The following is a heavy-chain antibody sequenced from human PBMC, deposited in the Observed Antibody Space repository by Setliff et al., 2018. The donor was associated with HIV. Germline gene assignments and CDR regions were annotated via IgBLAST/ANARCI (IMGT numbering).Heavy chain of an antibody. CDR1: GASISSGSYY. CDR3: ARLRYSVFDY. CDR2: ISTSGST. V-gene: IGHV4-61*02. Sequence: PSETLSLTCTVSGASISSGSYYWTWIRQPAGKGLEWIGRISTSGSTNYNPSLKSRVTVSVDTSRNQFSLNLGSVTAADTAVYYCARLRYSVFDYWGHGTLVTVSS. J-gene: IGHJ4*01. D-gene: IGHD3-9*01.